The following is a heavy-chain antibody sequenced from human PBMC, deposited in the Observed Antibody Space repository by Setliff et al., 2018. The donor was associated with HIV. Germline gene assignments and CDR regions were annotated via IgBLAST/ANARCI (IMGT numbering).Heavy chain of an antibody. J-gene: IGHJ4*02. CDR2: INPNSDGT. CDR1: GYIFTGHY. CDR3: ARDGPGAAHFDY. V-gene: IGHV1-2*02. D-gene: IGHD3-10*01. Sequence: ASVKVSCKASGYIFTGHYMHWVRQAPGQGLEWMGWINPNSDGTNYAPKFQGRVTMTRDTSINTDYMDLSGLRSDDKAIYYCARDGPGAAHFDYWGQGTLVTVSS.